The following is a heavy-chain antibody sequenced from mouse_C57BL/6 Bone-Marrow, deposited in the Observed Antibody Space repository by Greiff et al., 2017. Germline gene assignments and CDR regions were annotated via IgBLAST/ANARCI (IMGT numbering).Heavy chain of an antibody. CDR1: GYSITSGYY. CDR3: ARGGVYDGYSYDMDY. J-gene: IGHJ4*01. D-gene: IGHD2-3*01. V-gene: IGHV3-6*01. Sequence: EVKLQESGPGLVKPSQSLSLTCSVTGYSITSGYYWNWIRQFPGNKLEWMGYISYDGSNNYNPSLKNRISITRETSKNQFFLKLNSVTTEDSATYYCARGGVYDGYSYDMDYWGQGTSVTVSS. CDR2: ISYDGSN.